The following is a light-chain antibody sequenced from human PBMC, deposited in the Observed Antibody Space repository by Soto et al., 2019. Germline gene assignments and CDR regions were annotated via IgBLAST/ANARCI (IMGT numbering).Light chain of an antibody. V-gene: IGKV3-15*01. J-gene: IGKJ1*01. CDR3: QQYFNWWT. Sequence: EIVLTQSPATLSLSPGERATLTCRASQSVTNYIAWYQQRPGQAPRLLIYGASSRVTGIPARFSGSGSGTDFTLTISSLQSEDFAVYHCQQYFNWWTFGQGTKV. CDR2: GAS. CDR1: QSVTNY.